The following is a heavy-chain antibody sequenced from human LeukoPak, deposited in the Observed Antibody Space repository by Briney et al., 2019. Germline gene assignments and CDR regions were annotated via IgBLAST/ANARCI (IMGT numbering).Heavy chain of an antibody. CDR2: IWFAGTYE. CDR3: AKDSAGIVRNTIHDN. V-gene: IGHV3-33*06. Sequence: GGSLRLSCAASGFTFSVYGMHWVRQAPGKGLEWVAVIWFAGTYEYYADSVKGRFTISRDNSKNTVYLQMNSVRAEDTAIYFCAKDSAGIVRNTIHDNWGQGTLVTVSS. D-gene: IGHD2-8*01. CDR1: GFTFSVYG. J-gene: IGHJ4*02.